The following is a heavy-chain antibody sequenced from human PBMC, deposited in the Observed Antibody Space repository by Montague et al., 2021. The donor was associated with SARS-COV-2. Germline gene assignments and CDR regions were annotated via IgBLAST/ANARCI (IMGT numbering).Heavy chain of an antibody. V-gene: IGHV3-21*06. Sequence: SLRLSCAASGFAFSSYIMNWVRQAPGKGLEWVSSISTLDSYIYYADSVQGRFTISRDDAKNSLFLQLNSLRVEDTAVYYCARGSYHGAGCLLDSWGQGTLVTVSS. CDR2: ISTLDSYI. J-gene: IGHJ4*02. CDR1: GFAFSSYI. CDR3: ARGSYHGAGCLLDS. D-gene: IGHD1-26*01.